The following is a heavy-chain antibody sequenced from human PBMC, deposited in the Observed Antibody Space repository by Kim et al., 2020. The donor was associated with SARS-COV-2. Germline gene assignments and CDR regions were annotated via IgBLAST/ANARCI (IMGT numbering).Heavy chain of an antibody. CDR3: ASLLPSGWYFDY. Sequence: SETLSLTCIVSGGSIRSYYWSWIRQPPGKGLEWIGYIYYSGSTNYNPSLKSRVTISVDTSKNQFSLKLSSVTAVDTAVYYCASLLPSGWYFDYWGQGTLVTVSS. J-gene: IGHJ4*02. CDR1: GGSIRSYY. CDR2: IYYSGST. V-gene: IGHV4-59*01. D-gene: IGHD6-19*01.